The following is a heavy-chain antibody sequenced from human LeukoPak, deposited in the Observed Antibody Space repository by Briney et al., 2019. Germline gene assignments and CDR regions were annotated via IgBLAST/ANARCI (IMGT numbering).Heavy chain of an antibody. D-gene: IGHD3-16*01. CDR1: GYTFTSYG. CDR2: ISAYNGNT. CDR3: AKSSLSAYYGGDYFDY. J-gene: IGHJ4*02. Sequence: ASVKVSCKASGYTFTSYGISWVRQAPGQGLEWMGWISAYNGNTNYAQKLQGRVTMTTDTSTSTAYMELRSLRPEDMALYYCAKSSLSAYYGGDYFDYWGQGSLVTVSS. V-gene: IGHV1-18*03.